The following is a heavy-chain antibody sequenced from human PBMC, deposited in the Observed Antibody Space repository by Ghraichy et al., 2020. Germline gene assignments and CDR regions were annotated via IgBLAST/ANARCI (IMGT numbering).Heavy chain of an antibody. J-gene: IGHJ4*02. CDR1: GFSFKRYV. V-gene: IGHV3-23*01. CDR3: AKADCGADCYYYFDN. Sequence: GSLRLSCAAIGFSFKRYVMGWVRQAPGKGLEWVSAISDSGLSTYYADSAKGRFTISRDNSGNRLYLEMSSLRADDTAEYFCAKADCGADCYYYFDNWGQGTLVTVSS. D-gene: IGHD2-21*02. CDR2: ISDSGLST.